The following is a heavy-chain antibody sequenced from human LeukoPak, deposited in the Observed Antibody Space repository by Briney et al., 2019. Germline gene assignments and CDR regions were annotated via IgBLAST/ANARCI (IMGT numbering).Heavy chain of an antibody. Sequence: SETLSLTCTVSGGSISNKYWSWIRQPPGKGLEWIGYIYYSGNTNYNPSLKSRVTILVDTSKNQVSLKLSSVTAADTAVYFCGRGGGVGGRPDYLDIWGKGTTVTVSS. CDR1: GGSISNKY. J-gene: IGHJ6*03. V-gene: IGHV4-59*01. D-gene: IGHD3-16*01. CDR2: IYYSGNT. CDR3: GRGGGVGGRPDYLDI.